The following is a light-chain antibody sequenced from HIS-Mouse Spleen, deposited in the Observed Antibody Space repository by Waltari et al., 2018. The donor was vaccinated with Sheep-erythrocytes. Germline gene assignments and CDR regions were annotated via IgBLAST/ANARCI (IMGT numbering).Light chain of an antibody. Sequence: QSALTQPRSVSGSPGQSVTISCTGSSLAVAGYNYVSWYQQHPGKAPKLMIYDVSKRPSGVPDRFSGSKSGNTASLTISGLQAEDEADYYCCSYAGSYNHVFATGTKVTVL. J-gene: IGLJ1*01. V-gene: IGLV2-11*01. CDR3: CSYAGSYNHV. CDR1: SLAVAGYNY. CDR2: DVS.